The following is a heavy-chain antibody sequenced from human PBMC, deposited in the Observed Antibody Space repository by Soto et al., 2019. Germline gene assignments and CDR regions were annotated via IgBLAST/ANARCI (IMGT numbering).Heavy chain of an antibody. CDR1: GYTFTSYD. D-gene: IGHD3-10*01. CDR2: MNPNSGNT. CDR3: ARGMNYYGSGAVAY. V-gene: IGHV1-8*01. J-gene: IGHJ4*02. Sequence: ASVKVSCTASGYTFTSYDINWVRQATGQGLEWMGWMNPNSGNTGYAQKFQGRVTMTRNTSISTAYMELSSLRSEDTAVYYCARGMNYYGSGAVAYWGQGTLVTVSS.